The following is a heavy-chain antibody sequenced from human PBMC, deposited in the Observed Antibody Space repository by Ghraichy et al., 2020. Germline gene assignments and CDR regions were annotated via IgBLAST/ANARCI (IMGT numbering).Heavy chain of an antibody. Sequence: SETLSLTCTVSGDSTSSYYWSWIRQPPGKGLEWIGYINYSGSTNYNPSLKSRVTISVDTSKNQFSLKVRSVTAADTAVYYCARDRLNGWNYYYGMDVWGQGTTVTVSS. D-gene: IGHD6-19*01. J-gene: IGHJ6*02. V-gene: IGHV4-59*01. CDR2: INYSGST. CDR3: ARDRLNGWNYYYGMDV. CDR1: GDSTSSYY.